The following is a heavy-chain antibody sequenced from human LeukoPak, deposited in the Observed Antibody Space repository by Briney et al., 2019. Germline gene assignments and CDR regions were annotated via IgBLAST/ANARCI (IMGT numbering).Heavy chain of an antibody. CDR1: GFTFSSYW. CDR2: IKQDGSEK. Sequence: QTGGSLRLSCAASGFTFSSYWMSWVRQAPGKGLEWVANIKQDGSEKYYVDSVKGRLTISRDNAKNSLYLQMNSLRAEDTAVYYCARDYESAYSYGYSPDYWGQGTLVTVSS. CDR3: ARDYESAYSYGYSPDY. D-gene: IGHD5-18*01. V-gene: IGHV3-7*01. J-gene: IGHJ4*02.